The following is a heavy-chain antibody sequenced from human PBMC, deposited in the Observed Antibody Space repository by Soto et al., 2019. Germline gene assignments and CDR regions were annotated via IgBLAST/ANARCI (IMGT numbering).Heavy chain of an antibody. CDR1: GFTFSSYA. CDR3: AKSLRGSYYHSSQPPFDY. Sequence: GGSLRLSCAASGFTFSSYAMSWVRQAPGKGLEWVSAISGSGGSTYYADSVKGRFTISGDNSKNKLYLQMNSLRAEDTAVYYCAKSLRGSYYHSSQPPFDYWGQGTLVTVSS. V-gene: IGHV3-23*01. D-gene: IGHD1-26*01. CDR2: ISGSGGST. J-gene: IGHJ4*02.